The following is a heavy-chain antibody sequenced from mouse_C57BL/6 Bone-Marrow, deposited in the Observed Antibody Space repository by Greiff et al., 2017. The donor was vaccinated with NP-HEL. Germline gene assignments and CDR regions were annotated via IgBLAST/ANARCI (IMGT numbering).Heavy chain of an antibody. V-gene: IGHV1-80*01. D-gene: IGHD2-10*01. CDR3: ARSYDGNYLAWFAY. Sequence: VQLQQSGAELVKPGASVKISCKASGYAVSSYWMNWVKQRPGKGLEWIGQIYPGDGDTNYHGKFKGKATLTADKSSSTAYMQLSSVTSEVSAVYFCARSYDGNYLAWFAYWGQGTLVTVSA. CDR1: GYAVSSYW. CDR2: IYPGDGDT. J-gene: IGHJ3*01.